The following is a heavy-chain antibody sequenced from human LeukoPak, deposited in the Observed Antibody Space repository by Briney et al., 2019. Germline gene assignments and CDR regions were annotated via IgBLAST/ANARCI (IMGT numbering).Heavy chain of an antibody. CDR1: GFTFSTYP. D-gene: IGHD3-9*01. V-gene: IGHV3-30-3*01. CDR2: ISHDGSNK. CDR3: ARVPGMTMTGGFDY. J-gene: IGHJ4*02. Sequence: GGSLRLSCAASGFTFSTYPIHWVRQAPGKGLEWVAVISHDGSNKYNADSVKGRFTISRDNSKNTLYLQMDSLRSEDTAVYYCARVPGMTMTGGFDYWGQGTLVTDSS.